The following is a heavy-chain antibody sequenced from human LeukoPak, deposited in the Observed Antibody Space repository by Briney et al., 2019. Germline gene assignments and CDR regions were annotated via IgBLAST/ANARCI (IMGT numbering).Heavy chain of an antibody. D-gene: IGHD4-23*01. J-gene: IGHJ6*03. V-gene: IGHV3-23*01. CDR3: ARALDYGGNARYYYYYYMDV. CDR1: GFIFSSYS. CDR2: ISGSVGST. Sequence: GGSLRLSCAASGFIFSSYSMSWVRQVQGGLMGWVSAISGSVGSTHDAHSLKGRFTISRDNSKNTLYLQMNSLRAEDTAAYYCARALDYGGNARYYYYYYMDVWGKGTTVTVSS.